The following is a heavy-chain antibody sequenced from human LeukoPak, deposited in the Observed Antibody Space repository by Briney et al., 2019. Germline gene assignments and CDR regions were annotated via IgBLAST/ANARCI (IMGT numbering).Heavy chain of an antibody. J-gene: IGHJ5*02. CDR3: ARDPPTDTRGYRFDP. V-gene: IGHV1-46*02. CDR1: VYTFNSYY. D-gene: IGHD3-22*01. CDR2: INTYGGRT. Sequence: GASVNVSCKASVYTFNSYYIHWMRQAAGQGVEWMGIINTYGGRTRYAQKLQGRVTMTMHMPTRTVYMELSSPRSEDTAVYYWARDPPTDTRGYRFDPWGQGTLVTVSA.